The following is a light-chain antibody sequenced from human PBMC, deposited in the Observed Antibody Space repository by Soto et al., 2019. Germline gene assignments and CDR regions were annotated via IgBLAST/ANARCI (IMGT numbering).Light chain of an antibody. J-gene: IGLJ3*02. CDR1: SSNVGGYNY. V-gene: IGLV2-11*01. CDR2: DVS. Sequence: QSALTQPRSLSGSPGQSVTISCTGTSSNVGGYNYVSWYQQHPGKAPKLMIYDVSKRPSGVPDRFSGSKSGNTASLSISGLQADDEADYYCCSYAGSGWVFGGGTKLTVL. CDR3: CSYAGSGWV.